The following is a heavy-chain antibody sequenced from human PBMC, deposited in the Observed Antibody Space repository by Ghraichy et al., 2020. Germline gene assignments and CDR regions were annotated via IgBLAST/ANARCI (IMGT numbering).Heavy chain of an antibody. CDR2: IIPIFGTA. D-gene: IGHD3-3*01. Sequence: SVKVSCKASGGTFSSYAISWVRQAPGQGLEWMGGIIPIFGTANYAQKFQGRVTITADESTSTAYMELSSLRSEDTAVYYCARPLRFEAIYYYYGMDVWGQGTTVTVSS. CDR3: ARPLRFEAIYYYYGMDV. CDR1: GGTFSSYA. J-gene: IGHJ6*02. V-gene: IGHV1-69*13.